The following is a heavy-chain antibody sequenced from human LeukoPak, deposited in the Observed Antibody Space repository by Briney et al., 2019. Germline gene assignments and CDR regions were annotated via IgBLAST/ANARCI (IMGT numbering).Heavy chain of an antibody. CDR1: GYTFTGYY. CDR3: ARELRITMVRGVIGAFDI. V-gene: IGHV1-2*04. D-gene: IGHD3-10*01. CDR2: INPNSGGT. Sequence: ASVKVSCKASGYTFTGYYMHWVRQAPGQGLEWMGWINPNSGGTNYAQKFQGWVTMTRDTSISTAYMELSRLRSDDTAVYYCARELRITMVRGVIGAFDIWGQGTMVTVSS. J-gene: IGHJ3*02.